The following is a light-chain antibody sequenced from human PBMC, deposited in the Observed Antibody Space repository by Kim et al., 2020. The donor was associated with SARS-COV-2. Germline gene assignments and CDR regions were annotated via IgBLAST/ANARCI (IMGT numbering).Light chain of an antibody. CDR3: SSYAGTNNLI. V-gene: IGLV2-8*01. Sequence: GQTVAISCTGTSSDVGAYNYGSWYQQHPGKAPQPMLYHDNKPPSGVPDSFSGTKSGNTASLTLYGLQAEDEANYSGSSYAGTNNLIFGGGTQLTVL. J-gene: IGLJ2*01. CDR1: SSDVGAYNY. CDR2: HDN.